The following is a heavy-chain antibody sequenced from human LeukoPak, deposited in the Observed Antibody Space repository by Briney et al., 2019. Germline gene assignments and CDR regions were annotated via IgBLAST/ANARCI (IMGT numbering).Heavy chain of an antibody. V-gene: IGHV4-59*05. Sequence: SETLSLTCAVYGGSFSGYYWSWIRQPPGKGLEWIGSIYYSGSTYYNPSLKSRVTISVDTSKNQFSLKLSSVTAADTAVYYCARHYSSSSGFDYWGQGTLVTVSS. D-gene: IGHD6-6*01. CDR2: IYYSGST. CDR3: ARHYSSSSGFDY. CDR1: GGSFSGYY. J-gene: IGHJ4*02.